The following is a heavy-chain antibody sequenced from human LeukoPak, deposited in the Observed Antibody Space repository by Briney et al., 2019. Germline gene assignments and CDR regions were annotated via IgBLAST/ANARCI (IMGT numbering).Heavy chain of an antibody. J-gene: IGHJ6*03. CDR2: IIPIFGTA. Sequence: ASVKVSCKASGGTFSSYAISWVRQVPGQGLEWMGGIIPIFGTANYAQKFQGRVTITADESTSTAYMELSSLRSEDTAVYYCARDSVYYCGSGTSNYYYYYYYMDVWGKGTTVTVSS. V-gene: IGHV1-69*13. CDR1: GGTFSSYA. CDR3: ARDSVYYCGSGTSNYYYYYYYMDV. D-gene: IGHD3-10*01.